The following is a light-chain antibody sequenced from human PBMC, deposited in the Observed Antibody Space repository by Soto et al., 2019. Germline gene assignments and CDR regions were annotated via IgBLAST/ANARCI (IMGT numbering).Light chain of an antibody. J-gene: IGLJ1*01. CDR3: CSYADSTTWV. V-gene: IGLV2-23*01. Sequence: QSVLTQPASVSGSPGQSITISCTGTNSDVGSYNLVSWYQQNPGKAPKLIIYEGGKRPSGISNRFSGSKSGNTASLTISGLQAEDESDYYCCSYADSTTWVFGTGTKVTVL. CDR2: EGG. CDR1: NSDVGSYNL.